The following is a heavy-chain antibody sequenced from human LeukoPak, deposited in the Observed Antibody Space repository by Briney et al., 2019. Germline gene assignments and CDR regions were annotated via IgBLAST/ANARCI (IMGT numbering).Heavy chain of an antibody. J-gene: IGHJ3*02. D-gene: IGHD2-15*01. Sequence: GGSLRLSCAASGFTFSSYAMSWVRQAPGKGLEWVSAISGSGGSTYYADSVKGRFTISRDNAKNSLYLQMNSLRAEDTAVYYCARDRDSFDAFDIWGQGTMVTVSS. V-gene: IGHV3-23*01. CDR3: ARDRDSFDAFDI. CDR2: ISGSGGST. CDR1: GFTFSSYA.